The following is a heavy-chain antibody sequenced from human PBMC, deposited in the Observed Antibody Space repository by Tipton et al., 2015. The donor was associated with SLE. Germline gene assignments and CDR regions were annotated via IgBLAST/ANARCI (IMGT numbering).Heavy chain of an antibody. Sequence: SLRLSCAASGFSLSSYEMNWVRQAPGKGLEWVSYISSSGTTIYYGDSLKGRFTISRDNAKNSLYLQMNSLRAEDTAVYYCARDFWGTAVTAMFDYWGQGTLVTVSA. D-gene: IGHD4-17*01. CDR3: ARDFWGTAVTAMFDY. CDR1: GFSLSSYE. J-gene: IGHJ4*02. CDR2: ISSSGTTI. V-gene: IGHV3-48*03.